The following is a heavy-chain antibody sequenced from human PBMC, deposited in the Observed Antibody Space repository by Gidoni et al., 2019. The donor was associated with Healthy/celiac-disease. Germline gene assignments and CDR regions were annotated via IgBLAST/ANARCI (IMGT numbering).Heavy chain of an antibody. Sequence: QVQLQQWGAGLLKPSETLSLTCAVYGGSFSGYYWSWIRQPPGKGLEWIGEINHSGSTNYNPSLKSRVTISVDTSKNQFSLKLSSVTAADTAVYYCARERRNYYDSSGYSYFDYWGQGTLVTVSS. D-gene: IGHD3-22*01. CDR1: GGSFSGYY. CDR3: ARERRNYYDSSGYSYFDY. V-gene: IGHV4-34*01. CDR2: INHSGST. J-gene: IGHJ4*02.